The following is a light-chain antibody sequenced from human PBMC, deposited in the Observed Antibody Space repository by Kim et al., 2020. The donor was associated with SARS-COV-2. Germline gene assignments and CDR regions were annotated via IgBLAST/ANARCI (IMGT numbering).Light chain of an antibody. V-gene: IGKV1-5*01. J-gene: IGKJ4*01. CDR1: QNVNTW. CDR2: DAS. Sequence: LLASVGDRVTITCRASQNVNTWLAWYQQRPGKAPQVLISDASNLESGVPSRFSGRGSGTEFTLTISSLQPEDFAVYYCQQYNDHELTFGG. CDR3: QQYNDHELT.